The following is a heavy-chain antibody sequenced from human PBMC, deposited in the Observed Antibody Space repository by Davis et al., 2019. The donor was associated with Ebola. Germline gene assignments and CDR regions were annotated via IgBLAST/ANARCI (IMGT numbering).Heavy chain of an antibody. V-gene: IGHV3-48*04. CDR3: ARVGESASGWDDY. D-gene: IGHD6-19*01. CDR1: GFTFSSYS. CDR2: ISWNSGSI. Sequence: GESLKISCAASGFTFSSYSMNWVRQAPGKGLEWVSGISWNSGSIGYVDSVKGRFTISRDNAKKLLYLQMNSLRAEDTALYYCARVGESASGWDDYWGQGTLVTVSS. J-gene: IGHJ4*02.